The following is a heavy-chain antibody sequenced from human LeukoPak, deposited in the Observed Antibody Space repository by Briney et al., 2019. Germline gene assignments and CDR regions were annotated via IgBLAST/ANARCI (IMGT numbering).Heavy chain of an antibody. CDR3: ARGDSYYYGSGSYPLDY. V-gene: IGHV4-34*01. CDR1: GGSFSGYY. J-gene: IGHJ4*02. CDR2: INHSGST. Sequence: PSETLSLTCAVYGGSFSGYYWSWIRQPPGKGLEWIGEINHSGSTNYNPSLKSRVTISVDTSKNQFSLKLSSVTAADTAVYYCARGDSYYYGSGSYPLDYWGQGTLVTVSS. D-gene: IGHD3-10*01.